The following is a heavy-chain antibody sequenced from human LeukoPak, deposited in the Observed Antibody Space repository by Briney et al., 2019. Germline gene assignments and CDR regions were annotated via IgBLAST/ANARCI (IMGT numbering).Heavy chain of an antibody. CDR1: GGSISSYY. J-gene: IGHJ4*01. Sequence: SETLSLTCTVSGGSISSYYWSWIRRPPGKGLEWIGYIYYSGSTNYNPSLKSRVTISVDTSKNQFSLKLSSVTAADTAVYYCARDRVTSVGYCSGGSCYSAVGTDYWGQGTLVTVSS. V-gene: IGHV4-59*01. D-gene: IGHD2-15*01. CDR3: ARDRVTSVGYCSGGSCYSAVGTDY. CDR2: IYYSGST.